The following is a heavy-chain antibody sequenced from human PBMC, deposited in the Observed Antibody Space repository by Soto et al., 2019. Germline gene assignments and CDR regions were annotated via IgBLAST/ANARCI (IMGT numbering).Heavy chain of an antibody. CDR3: ATVDTAQRVYYYYGMDV. CDR1: GFTVSSNY. J-gene: IGHJ6*02. V-gene: IGHV3-53*01. D-gene: IGHD5-18*01. CDR2: IYSGGST. Sequence: GGSLRLSCAASGFTVSSNYMSWVRQAPGKGLEWVSVIYSGGSTYYADSVKGRFTISGDNSKNTLYLQMNSLRAEDTAVYYCATVDTAQRVYYYYGMDVWGQGTTVTVSS.